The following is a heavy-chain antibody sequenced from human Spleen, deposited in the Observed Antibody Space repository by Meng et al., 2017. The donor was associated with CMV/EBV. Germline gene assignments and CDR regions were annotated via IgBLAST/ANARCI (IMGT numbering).Heavy chain of an antibody. Sequence: ASVKVSCKTSGYSFIDYYMHWVRLAPGQRPEWMGWINPHSGGTNYVPKFQGRVTMTRDTSITTAYMELSSLRSDDTAFYYCARVTDFWSTPWGFDPWGQGTLVTVSS. V-gene: IGHV1-2*02. J-gene: IGHJ5*01. CDR3: ARVTDFWSTPWGFDP. CDR1: GYSFIDYY. CDR2: INPHSGGT. D-gene: IGHD3-3*01.